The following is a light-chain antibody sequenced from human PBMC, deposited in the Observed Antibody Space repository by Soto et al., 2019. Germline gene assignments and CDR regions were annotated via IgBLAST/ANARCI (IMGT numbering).Light chain of an antibody. Sequence: EIVMTQSPATLSVPPGERATLSCRASQSVSSNLAWYQQKPGQAPRLLIYGAYTRATGIQARFSGSGSGTEFTLTIRSLQSEDFAVYYCKQYNNWPRTFGQGTKVDIK. CDR1: QSVSSN. V-gene: IGKV3-15*01. CDR2: GAY. CDR3: KQYNNWPRT. J-gene: IGKJ1*01.